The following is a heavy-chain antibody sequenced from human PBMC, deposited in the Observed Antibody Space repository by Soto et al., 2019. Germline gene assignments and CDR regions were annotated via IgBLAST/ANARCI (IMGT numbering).Heavy chain of an antibody. CDR3: ARVRLTGYDAFDI. V-gene: IGHV4-59*01. CDR1: GGSISSYY. CDR2: IYYSGST. D-gene: IGHD3-9*01. Sequence: SETLSLTCTVSGGSISSYYWSWIRQPPGKGLEWIGYIYYSGSTNYNPSLKSRVTISVDTSENQFSLKLSSVTAADTAVYYCARVRLTGYDAFDIWGQGTMVTVSS. J-gene: IGHJ3*02.